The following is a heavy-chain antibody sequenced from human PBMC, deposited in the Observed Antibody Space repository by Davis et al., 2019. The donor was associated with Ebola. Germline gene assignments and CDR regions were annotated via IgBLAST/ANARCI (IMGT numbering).Heavy chain of an antibody. CDR2: ISYDGSNK. Sequence: GESLKISCAASGFTFSSYSMNWVRQAPGKGLEWVAVISYDGSNKYYADSVKGRFTISRDNSKNTLYLQMNSLRAEDTAVYYCAKDPMGYSYGWIRYYYYGMDVWGQGTTVTVSS. V-gene: IGHV3-30*18. D-gene: IGHD5-18*01. CDR1: GFTFSSYS. CDR3: AKDPMGYSYGWIRYYYYGMDV. J-gene: IGHJ6*02.